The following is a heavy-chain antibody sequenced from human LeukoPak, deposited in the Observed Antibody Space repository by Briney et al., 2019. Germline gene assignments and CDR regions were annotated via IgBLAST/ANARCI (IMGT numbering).Heavy chain of an antibody. CDR3: ARVFKGLVGVFDY. Sequence: SETLSLTCSVSSGPFYSYYWSWIRQAPGKGLEWIGYHYDSGSTHYNPSLKSRVTISVDTSKNQFSLKLSSVTAADTAVYYCARVFKGLVGVFDYWGQGTLVTVSS. D-gene: IGHD6-19*01. J-gene: IGHJ4*02. CDR1: SGPFYSYY. CDR2: HYDSGST. V-gene: IGHV4-59*01.